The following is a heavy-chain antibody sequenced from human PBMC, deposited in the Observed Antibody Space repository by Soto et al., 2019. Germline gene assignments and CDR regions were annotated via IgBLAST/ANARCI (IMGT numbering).Heavy chain of an antibody. CDR3: ARLGWVGTSYYFDF. J-gene: IGHJ4*02. D-gene: IGHD3-10*01. Sequence: KASETLSLTCTVSGASISSYYWSWIRQPPGKGLEWIGYIYYSGSTNYKPSLKSRVTISVDTSKKQFSLNLSAVTAADTAVYYCARLGWVGTSYYFDFWGQGTLVTVSS. CDR1: GASISSYY. CDR2: IYYSGST. V-gene: IGHV4-59*01.